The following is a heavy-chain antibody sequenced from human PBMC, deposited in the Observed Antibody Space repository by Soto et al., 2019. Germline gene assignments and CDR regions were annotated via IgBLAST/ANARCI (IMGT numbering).Heavy chain of an antibody. D-gene: IGHD3-3*01. CDR2: INHSGST. CDR3: ARIFGVVIGMDV. J-gene: IGHJ6*02. V-gene: IGHV4-34*01. Sequence: KTSETLSLTCAVYGGSFSGYYWSWIRQPPGKGLEWIGEINHSGSTNYNPSLKSRVTISVDTSKNQFSLKLSSVTAADTAVYYCARIFGVVIGMDVWGQGTTVTVSS. CDR1: GGSFSGYY.